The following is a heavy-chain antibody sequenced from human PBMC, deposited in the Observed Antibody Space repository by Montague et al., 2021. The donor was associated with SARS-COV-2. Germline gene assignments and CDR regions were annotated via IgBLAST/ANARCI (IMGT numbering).Heavy chain of an antibody. V-gene: IGHV4-34*01. J-gene: IGHJ4*02. CDR2: INHSGST. CDR3: ARGAPGY. CDR1: SGSFSDFY. Sequence: SETLSLTCAVYSGSFSDFYWTWIRQSPGKGLEWIEGINHSGSTKYNPSLKSRVTISVDTSKNQFSLDLTSVTAADTAVYYCARGAPGYWGQGTLVTVSS.